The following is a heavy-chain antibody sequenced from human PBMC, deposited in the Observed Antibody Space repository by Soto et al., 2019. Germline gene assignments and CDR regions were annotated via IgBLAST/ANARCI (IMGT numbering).Heavy chain of an antibody. CDR3: VPHSVWLAARIS. CDR1: GFSFNDAW. CDR2: IKRDTDDATT. V-gene: IGHV3-15*01. D-gene: IGHD6-19*01. Sequence: EVQLVESGGGLVKPGGSRRLSCVGSGFSFNDAWMSWVRQTPGKGLEWIGPIKRDTDDATTDNAAPAKDRFVSSKAEFTNMLQLQSLSPKAAAVYFCYCVPHSVWLAARISWGQGTLVTVSS. J-gene: IGHJ4*02.